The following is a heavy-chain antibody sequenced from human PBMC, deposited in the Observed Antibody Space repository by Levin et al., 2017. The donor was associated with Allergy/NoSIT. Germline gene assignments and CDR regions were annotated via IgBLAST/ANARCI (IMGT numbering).Heavy chain of an antibody. CDR2: IGTVGDT. Sequence: PGESLKISCAASGFTFSSYDMHWVRQATGKGLEWVSFIGTVGDTYYADSVKGRFTMSRENAKNSLYLQMNSLRAGDTAVYYCARDMRLGKGGAFDIWGQGTMVTVSS. V-gene: IGHV3-13*04. CDR3: ARDMRLGKGGAFDI. J-gene: IGHJ3*02. D-gene: IGHD7-27*01. CDR1: GFTFSSYD.